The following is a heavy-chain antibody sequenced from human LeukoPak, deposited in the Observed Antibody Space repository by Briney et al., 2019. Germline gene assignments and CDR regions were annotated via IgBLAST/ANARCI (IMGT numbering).Heavy chain of an antibody. V-gene: IGHV3-9*01. J-gene: IGHJ6*02. CDR3: AKDMTPHYCSSTSCYTEDYYYGMDV. CDR1: GFTFDDYA. Sequence: GGSLRLSCAASGFTFDDYAMHWVRQAPGKGLEWVSGISWNSGSIGYVDSVKGRFTISRDNAKNSLYLQMNSLRAEDTALYYCAKDMTPHYCSSTSCYTEDYYYGMDVWGQGTTVTVSS. CDR2: ISWNSGSI. D-gene: IGHD2-2*02.